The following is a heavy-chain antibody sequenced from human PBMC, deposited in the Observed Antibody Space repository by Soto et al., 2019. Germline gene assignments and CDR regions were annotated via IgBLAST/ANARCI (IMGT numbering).Heavy chain of an antibody. CDR2: MSFDGTTK. D-gene: IGHD3-3*01. CDR1: GFTFSNFA. J-gene: IGHJ4*02. Sequence: QVQLVESGGGVVQPGRSLRLSCAASGFTFSNFAMHWFRQAPGKGLEWVAVMSFDGTTKFYADSVKGRFTVSRDNSQNTLYLQVSSLRDEDTAVYYFAREGPEDFRRTRHFDYWGQGTLVTVSS. CDR3: AREGPEDFRRTRHFDY. V-gene: IGHV3-30-3*01.